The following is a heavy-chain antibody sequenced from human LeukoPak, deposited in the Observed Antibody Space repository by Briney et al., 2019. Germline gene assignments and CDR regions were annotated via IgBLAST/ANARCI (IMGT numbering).Heavy chain of an antibody. J-gene: IGHJ4*02. D-gene: IGHD3-22*01. CDR3: ARSRYFDRSGYFDH. CDR1: GGSISSSSYY. CDR2: IYYSGST. Sequence: SETLSLTCTVSGGSISSSSYYWGWIRQPPGKGLEWIGSIYYSGSTYYNPSLKSRVTISVDPSKNQFSLRLTSVIAADTAVYYCARSRYFDRSGYFDHWGQGALVTVSS. V-gene: IGHV4-39*07.